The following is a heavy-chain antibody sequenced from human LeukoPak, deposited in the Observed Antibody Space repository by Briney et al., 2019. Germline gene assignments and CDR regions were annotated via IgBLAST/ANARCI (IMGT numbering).Heavy chain of an antibody. D-gene: IGHD2-2*01. J-gene: IGHJ4*02. CDR3: AGEVVVPAAPSQRTVDY. Sequence: PGGSLRLSCAASGFTFSSYSMNWVRQSPGKGLEWIAEISQNGDSNYNMSLKSRVTISLDKSKNQVSLKLNSVTAADTAVYYCAGEVVVPAAPSQRTVDYWGQGTLVTVSS. CDR2: ISQNGDS. V-gene: IGHV4-34*01. CDR1: GFTFSSYS.